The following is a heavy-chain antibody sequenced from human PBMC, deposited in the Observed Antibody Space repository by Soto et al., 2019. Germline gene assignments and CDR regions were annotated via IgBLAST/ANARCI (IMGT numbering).Heavy chain of an antibody. CDR1: GFTVSSNY. CDR2: TYTGGNA. J-gene: IGHJ3*02. CDR3: ARDYVESGGNRDAFDI. D-gene: IGHD2-15*01. V-gene: IGHV3-53*01. Sequence: GGSLRLSCAASGFTVSSNYMCWVRQAPGKGLEWVSITYTGGNAYYADSVKGRFTVSRGNSKNTLYLQMNSLRAEDTAVYYCARDYVESGGNRDAFDIWGQGTMVTVSS.